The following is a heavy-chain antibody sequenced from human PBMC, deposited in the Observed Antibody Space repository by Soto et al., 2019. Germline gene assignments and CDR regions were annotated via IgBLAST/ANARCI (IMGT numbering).Heavy chain of an antibody. Sequence: QVELVQSGGEIRKPGATVTVSCKTAGYTFSRFGITWLRQAPGQGLEWMGWISPYSGNTKYAQKFQGRVTITSDKSTNTVYTDLRGLLSDDTATYYCAKTHTSESGRFEPWGQGILVTVSS. V-gene: IGHV1-18*04. CDR3: AKTHTSESGRFEP. J-gene: IGHJ5*02. CDR1: GYTFSRFG. CDR2: ISPYSGNT. D-gene: IGHD2-2*01.